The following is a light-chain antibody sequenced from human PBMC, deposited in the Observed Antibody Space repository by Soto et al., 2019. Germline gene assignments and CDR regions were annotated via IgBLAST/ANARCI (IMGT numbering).Light chain of an antibody. CDR3: QQCNNWPWT. V-gene: IGKV3-11*01. J-gene: IGKJ1*01. Sequence: EIVLTQSPATVSVSPGERATLSCRASQSVSSYLAWYQQKPGQAPRLLIYDASTRATGIPARFSGSGSGTDFTLTISSLEAEDFAVYYCQQCNNWPWTFGQGAKVDIK. CDR1: QSVSSY. CDR2: DAS.